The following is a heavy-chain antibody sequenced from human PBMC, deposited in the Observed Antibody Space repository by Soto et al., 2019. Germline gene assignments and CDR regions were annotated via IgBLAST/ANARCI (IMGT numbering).Heavy chain of an antibody. D-gene: IGHD2-21*02. CDR1: GFTFSNYG. CDR2: TSYDGSIR. Sequence: QVQLVESGGGVVQPGRSLRLSCAASGFTFSNYGMHWVRQAPGKGLEWVAVTSYDGSIRYYAGSVKGRFTISRDNSKNTLYLQINSLRTEDTAVCYCAKDRLAYCGGDCYWVDYWGQGTLLTVSS. V-gene: IGHV3-30*18. CDR3: AKDRLAYCGGDCYWVDY. J-gene: IGHJ4*02.